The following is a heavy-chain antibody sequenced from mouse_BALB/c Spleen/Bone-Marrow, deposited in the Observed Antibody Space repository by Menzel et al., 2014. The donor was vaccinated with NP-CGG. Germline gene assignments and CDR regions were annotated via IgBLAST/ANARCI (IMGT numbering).Heavy chain of an antibody. J-gene: IGHJ4*01. CDR2: ISRGGSNT. CDR3: AQQRGLAYATDY. CDR1: GFAFSGYD. V-gene: IGHV5-12-1*01. Sequence: EVQLQQSGGSLVKPGGSLKFSCAASGFAFSGYDMSWVSQTPEKRLEWVEYISRGGSNTYYPDTVKGRLTISRDNAKNTLYLQLISLKSEDTGMYDCAQQRGLAYATDYWGQRISATASS. D-gene: IGHD6-2*01.